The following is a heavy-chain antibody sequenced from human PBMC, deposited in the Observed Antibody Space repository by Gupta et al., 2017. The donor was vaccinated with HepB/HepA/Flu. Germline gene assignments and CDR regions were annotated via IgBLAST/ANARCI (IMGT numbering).Heavy chain of an antibody. J-gene: IGHJ4*02. D-gene: IGHD3-9*01. CDR2: IIPLFGTI. CDR3: ATGKSRYYFEF. CDR1: GGTVNKYS. Sequence: QVHLLQSGPALTTPGSSVKISCKASGGTVNKYSFTWRRQATGQGLEWMGVIIPLFGTIDYSQNFQGRLKIATDDTTTTAYREMSRLSFDDTTLYYCATGKSRYYFEFWGQGTRLTVSP. V-gene: IGHV1-69*01.